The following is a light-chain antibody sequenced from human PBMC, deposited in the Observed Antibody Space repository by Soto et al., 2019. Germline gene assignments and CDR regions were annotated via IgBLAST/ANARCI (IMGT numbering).Light chain of an antibody. CDR2: RNN. Sequence: QSVLTQPPSASGTPGQGVTSSCSGITSNIGSNYVYWYQQLPGTAPKLLIYRNNQRPSGVPDRFSGSKSGTSASLAISGLRSDDEADYFCATWDDSLNGFYVFGTGTKVTVL. CDR1: TSNIGSNY. J-gene: IGLJ1*01. V-gene: IGLV1-47*01. CDR3: ATWDDSLNGFYV.